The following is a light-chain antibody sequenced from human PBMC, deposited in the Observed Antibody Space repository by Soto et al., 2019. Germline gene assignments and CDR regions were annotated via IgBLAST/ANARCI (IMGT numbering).Light chain of an antibody. CDR2: EVV. J-gene: IGLJ1*01. CDR1: KSDIGVYYF. CDR3: KSYAGSNTYV. V-gene: IGLV2-8*01. Sequence: QSALTQPPSASGSPGRSVTISCTGTKSDIGVYYFVSWYQHHPGKAPRLIIYEVVQRPSGVPDRFSGSKSGNTASLTVSGLQAADEADYFCKSYAGSNTYVF.